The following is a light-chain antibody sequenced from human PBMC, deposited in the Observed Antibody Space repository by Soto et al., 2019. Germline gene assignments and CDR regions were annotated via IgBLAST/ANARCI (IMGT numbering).Light chain of an antibody. Sequence: QSVLTQPASVSGSPGQSITISCTGTSNDVGANNYVSWYQRHPGKAPKILIYEAVNRPSGVSHRFSGSKSGNTASLTISGLQAEDKAEYFCISYTITSTLVFGGGTKLTVL. V-gene: IGLV2-14*01. CDR1: SNDVGANNY. CDR3: ISYTITSTLV. CDR2: EAV. J-gene: IGLJ2*01.